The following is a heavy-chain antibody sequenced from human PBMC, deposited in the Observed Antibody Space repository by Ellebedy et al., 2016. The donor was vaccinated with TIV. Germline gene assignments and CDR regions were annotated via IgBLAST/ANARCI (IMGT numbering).Heavy chain of an antibody. CDR2: FDPEDGET. V-gene: IGHV1-24*01. D-gene: IGHD3-3*01. CDR1: GYTLTELS. Sequence: AASVKVSCKVSGYTLTELSMHWVRQAPGKGLEWMGGFDPEDGETIYAQKFQGRVTMTEDTSTDTAYMELSSLRSEDTAVYYCATQLRFLEWLLNSWGQGTLVTVSS. CDR3: ATQLRFLEWLLNS. J-gene: IGHJ4*02.